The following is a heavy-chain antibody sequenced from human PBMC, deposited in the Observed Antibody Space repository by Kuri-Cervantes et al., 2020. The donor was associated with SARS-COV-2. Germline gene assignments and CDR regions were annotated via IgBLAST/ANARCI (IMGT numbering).Heavy chain of an antibody. CDR2: SLTKADNYAT. J-gene: IGHJ4*02. D-gene: IGHD7-27*01. V-gene: IGHV3-73*01. CDR3: ARAELTGIDY. CDR1: GFIFSGSA. Sequence: GGSLRLSCAASGFIFSGSAIHWVRQAPGGGLEWVGRSLTKADNYATDLPVSMRSRFTFSRDDSQSTAYLQMNSLTIGDTAVYYCARAELTGIDYWGQGTLVTVSS.